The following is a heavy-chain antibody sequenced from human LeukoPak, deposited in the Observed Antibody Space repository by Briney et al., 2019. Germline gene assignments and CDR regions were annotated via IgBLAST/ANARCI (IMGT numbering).Heavy chain of an antibody. CDR1: GGTFSSYA. CDR2: IIPIFGTA. Sequence: SVKVSCKASGGTFSSYAISWVRQAPGQGLEWMGGIIPIFGTANYAQKFQGRVTITADESTSTAYMELSSLRSEDTAVYYCAREISGYKSAPFDYWGQGTLVTVSS. J-gene: IGHJ4*02. D-gene: IGHD3-22*01. CDR3: AREISGYKSAPFDY. V-gene: IGHV1-69*13.